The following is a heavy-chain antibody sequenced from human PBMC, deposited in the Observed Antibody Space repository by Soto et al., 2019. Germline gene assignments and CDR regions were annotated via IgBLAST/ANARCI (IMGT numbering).Heavy chain of an antibody. V-gene: IGHV3-74*01. CDR1: GFTFSNYF. J-gene: IGHJ5*02. D-gene: IGHD1-1*01. Sequence: GGSLRLSCAASGFTFSNYFMHWVRQVPGEGLVWVSRMSGDGKTISYADSVKGRFTISRDNAKNTLYLQMNSLRVEDTAVYYCARTYVPGIAGFNPWGQGTLVTVSS. CDR2: MSGDGKTI. CDR3: ARTYVPGIAGFNP.